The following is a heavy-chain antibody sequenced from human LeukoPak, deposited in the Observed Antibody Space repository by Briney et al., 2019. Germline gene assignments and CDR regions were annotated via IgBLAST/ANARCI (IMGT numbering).Heavy chain of an antibody. Sequence: GGSLRPSCAASGFTFSSYAMHWVRQAPGKGLEWVAVISYDGSNKYYADSVKGRFTISRDNSKNTLYLQMNSLRAEDTAVYYCASDIVVVPAATHDYWGQGTLVTVSS. CDR1: GFTFSSYA. V-gene: IGHV3-30-3*01. CDR3: ASDIVVVPAATHDY. D-gene: IGHD2-2*01. CDR2: ISYDGSNK. J-gene: IGHJ4*02.